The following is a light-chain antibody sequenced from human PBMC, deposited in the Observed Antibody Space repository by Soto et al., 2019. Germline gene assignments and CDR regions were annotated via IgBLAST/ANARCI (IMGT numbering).Light chain of an antibody. CDR3: MQGRNRPFT. Sequence: VVMTQSPLSLPVTLGQAASISCRSNESLRNSVGSPYLNWFQQRPGQSPRRLIYMVSNRDSGVPDRFSGSGSGTDFTLKISRVEAEDIGVYYCMQGRNRPFTFGPGTKVD. CDR1: ESLRNSVGSPY. CDR2: MVS. J-gene: IGKJ3*01. V-gene: IGKV2-30*01.